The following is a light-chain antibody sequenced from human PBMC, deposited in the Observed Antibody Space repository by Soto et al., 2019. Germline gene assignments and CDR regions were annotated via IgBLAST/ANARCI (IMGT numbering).Light chain of an antibody. V-gene: IGLV2-14*03. CDR2: DVT. Sequence: QSALTQPASVSASPGQSITISCTGTSSDVGGYNHVSWYQQHPSKVPEVLIFDVTKRPSGVSNRFSGSKSGNTASLTISGLQAEDEADYYCGSYTSSNTVVFGGGTKLTVL. CDR1: SSDVGGYNH. J-gene: IGLJ2*01. CDR3: GSYTSSNTVV.